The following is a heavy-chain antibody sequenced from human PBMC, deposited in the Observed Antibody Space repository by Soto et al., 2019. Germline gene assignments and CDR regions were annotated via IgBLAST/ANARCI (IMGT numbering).Heavy chain of an antibody. V-gene: IGHV3-66*01. CDR3: ARDMVRGLYPEYFQH. CDR2: IYSGGST. Sequence: GGSLRLSCAASGFTVSSNYMSWVRQAPGKGLAWASVIYSGGSTYYADSVKGRFTISRDNSKNTLYLQMNSLRAEDTAVYYCARDMVRGLYPEYFQHWGQGTLVTVSS. CDR1: GFTVSSNY. J-gene: IGHJ1*01. D-gene: IGHD3-10*01.